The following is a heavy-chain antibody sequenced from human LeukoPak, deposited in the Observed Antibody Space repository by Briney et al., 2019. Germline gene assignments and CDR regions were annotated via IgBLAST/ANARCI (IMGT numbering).Heavy chain of an antibody. D-gene: IGHD2-2*01. Sequence: GASVRVSCKAAGYTFAGYYLHWVRRAPGQGLEWMGWINPNSGDTKYAQKFQGRVTMTRDTSVSTAHMQLSRMRYDDSAVYYCARGGGRTSSAIDPWGQGTLVTVSS. CDR2: INPNSGDT. CDR1: GYTFAGYY. V-gene: IGHV1-2*02. J-gene: IGHJ5*02. CDR3: ARGGGRTSSAIDP.